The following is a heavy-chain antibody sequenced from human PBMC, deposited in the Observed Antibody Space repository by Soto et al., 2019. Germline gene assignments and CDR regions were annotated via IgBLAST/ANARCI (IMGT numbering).Heavy chain of an antibody. V-gene: IGHV3-30*18. CDR3: AKERLRYFDWFYFDY. CDR2: ISYDGSNK. CDR1: GFTFSSYG. D-gene: IGHD3-9*01. Sequence: GGSLRLSCAASGFTFSSYGMHWVRQAPGKGLEWVAVISYDGSNKYYADSVKGRFTISRDNSKNTLYLQMNSLRAEDTAVYYCAKERLRYFDWFYFDYWGQGTLVTVSS. J-gene: IGHJ4*02.